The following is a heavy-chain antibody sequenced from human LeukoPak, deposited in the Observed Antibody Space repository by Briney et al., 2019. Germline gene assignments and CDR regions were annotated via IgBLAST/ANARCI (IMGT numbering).Heavy chain of an antibody. J-gene: IGHJ3*02. CDR2: INPSGGST. CDR1: GYTFTSYY. CDR3: ARDFNEPDDAFDI. Sequence: ASVKVSCKASGYTFTSYYMHWVRQAPGQGLEGMGIINPSGGSTSYAQKFQGRVTMTRDTSTSTVYMELSRLRSEDTAVYYCARDFNEPDDAFDISGQGTMVTVSS. D-gene: IGHD1-1*01. V-gene: IGHV1-46*01.